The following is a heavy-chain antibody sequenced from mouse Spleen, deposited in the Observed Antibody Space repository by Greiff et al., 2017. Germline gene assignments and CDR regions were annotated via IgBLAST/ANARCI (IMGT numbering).Heavy chain of an antibody. V-gene: IGHV5-9-1*01. CDR2: ISSGGSYT. Sequence: EVMLVESGGGLVKPGGSLKLSCAASGFTFSSYAMSWVRQTPEKRLEWVATISSGGSYTYYPDSVKGRFTISRDNAKNTLYLQMSSLRSEDTAMYYSERQKIHTLFDYWGQGTTLTVSS. CDR3: ERQKIHTLFDY. CDR1: GFTFSSYA. J-gene: IGHJ2*01. D-gene: IGHD1-2*01.